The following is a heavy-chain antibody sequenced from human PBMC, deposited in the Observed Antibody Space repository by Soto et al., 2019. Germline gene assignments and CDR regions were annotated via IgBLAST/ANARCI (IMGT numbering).Heavy chain of an antibody. Sequence: EVQLLESGGGLIQPGGSLRLSCGASGFTFSNYGMTWVRQAPGKGLEWVSTISGSGDRAFYADPVKGRFTISRDNSKNTLYLQMNSLSAEDTAMYYCAKEMIASTLADFFDYWGQGILVTVFS. CDR3: AKEMIASTLADFFDY. J-gene: IGHJ4*02. CDR1: GFTFSNYG. CDR2: ISGSGDRA. D-gene: IGHD2-21*01. V-gene: IGHV3-23*01.